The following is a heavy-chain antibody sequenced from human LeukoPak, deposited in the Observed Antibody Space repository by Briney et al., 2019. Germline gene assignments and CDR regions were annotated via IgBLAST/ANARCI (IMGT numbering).Heavy chain of an antibody. Sequence: KPSETLSLTCTVSGGSISSSSYYWGWIRQPPGKGLEWIGSIYYSGSTYYNPSLKSRVTISVDTSKNQFSLKLSSVTAADTAVYYCAREIVRGYYDSSGYPDYWGQGTLVTVSS. V-gene: IGHV4-39*07. CDR1: GGSISSSSYY. CDR2: IYYSGST. J-gene: IGHJ4*02. D-gene: IGHD3-22*01. CDR3: AREIVRGYYDSSGYPDY.